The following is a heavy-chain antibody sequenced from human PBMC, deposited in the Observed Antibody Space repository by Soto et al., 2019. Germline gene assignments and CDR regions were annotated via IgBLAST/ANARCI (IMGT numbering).Heavy chain of an antibody. CDR1: GFPFSHYW. Sequence: EMQMVESGGGSVQPGGSLRLSCAASGFPFSHYWMSWVRQTPGKGLVWVSRINPAGTITNYADSVEGRFTISRDNADSALFLQMNSLSAEDTAIYYCTSDTFGLRDTWGQGTLVTVSS. CDR2: INPAGTIT. CDR3: TSDTFGLRDT. V-gene: IGHV3-74*01. D-gene: IGHD3-16*01. J-gene: IGHJ5*02.